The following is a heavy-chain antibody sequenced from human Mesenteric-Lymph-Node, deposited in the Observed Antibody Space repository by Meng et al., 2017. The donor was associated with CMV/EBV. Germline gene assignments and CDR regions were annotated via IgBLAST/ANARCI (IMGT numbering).Heavy chain of an antibody. CDR2: KYYRSESYN. CDR1: GYTISSNNVV. CDR3: AYFGDLPLHR. J-gene: IGHJ4*02. V-gene: IGHV6-1*02. D-gene: IGHD3-16*01. Sequence: LLEQCGPRLVQSSPTLSVSSTFPGYTISSNNVVWNWIRQSPSGVLEWVGMKYYRSESYNDYAVSGKSRISVNLDTSKNLLSLHLDFVAPDNTAVYYCAYFGDLPLHRWGQGTLVTVSS.